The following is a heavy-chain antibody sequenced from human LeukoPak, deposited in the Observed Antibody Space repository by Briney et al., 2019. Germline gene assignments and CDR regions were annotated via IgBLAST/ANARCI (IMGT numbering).Heavy chain of an antibody. CDR2: INHSGST. CDR3: ARGRVPPPDFWSGYYSRRWVAYFDY. Sequence: SETLSLTCTVSGGSISSYYWSWIRQPPGKGLEWIGEINHSGSTNYNPSLKSRVTISVDTSKNQFSLKLSSVTAADTAVYYCARGRVPPPDFWSGYYSRRWVAYFDYWGQGTLVTVSS. J-gene: IGHJ4*02. D-gene: IGHD3-3*01. CDR1: GGSISSYY. V-gene: IGHV4-34*01.